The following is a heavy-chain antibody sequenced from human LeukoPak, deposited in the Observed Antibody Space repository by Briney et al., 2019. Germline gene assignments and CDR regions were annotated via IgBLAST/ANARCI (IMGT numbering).Heavy chain of an antibody. CDR2: ISGDGGST. CDR3: AKDMQGDIVLRGGMDV. V-gene: IGHV3-43*02. J-gene: IGHJ6*02. Sequence: GGSLRLSCAAAGFTFDDYAMHWVRQTPGKGLEWVSLISGDGGSTYYADSVKGRFTISRDNSKNSLYLQMNSLRTEDTALYYCAKDMQGDIVLRGGMDVWGQGTTVTVSS. CDR1: GFTFDDYA. D-gene: IGHD2-8*01.